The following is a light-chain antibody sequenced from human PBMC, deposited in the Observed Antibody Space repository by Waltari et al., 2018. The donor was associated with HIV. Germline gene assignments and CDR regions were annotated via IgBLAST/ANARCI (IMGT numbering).Light chain of an antibody. CDR1: QNVDNW. V-gene: IGKV1-5*03. Sequence: DIQMTQSPSTLSASVGDRVIITCRSSQNVDNWLAWYQQRPGSAPKVLIYKTSTLQTGVPSRFSGSGSGTEFSLTISNLQPDDFATYYCQQYKSYSLTFGQGTRLEIK. CDR2: KTS. CDR3: QQYKSYSLT. J-gene: IGKJ5*01.